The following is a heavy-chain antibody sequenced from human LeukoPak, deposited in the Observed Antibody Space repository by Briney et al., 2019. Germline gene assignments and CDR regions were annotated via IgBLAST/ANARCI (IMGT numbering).Heavy chain of an antibody. CDR1: GGSISSYY. J-gene: IGHJ4*02. CDR2: IYYSGST. Sequence: KPSETLSLTCTVSGGSISSYYWSWIRQPPGKGLEWIGYIYYSGSTNYNPSLKSRVTISVDTSKNQFSLKLSSVTAADTAVYYCARGPEYSSSPGFDYWGQGTLVTVSS. CDR3: ARGPEYSSSPGFDY. V-gene: IGHV4-59*01. D-gene: IGHD6-6*01.